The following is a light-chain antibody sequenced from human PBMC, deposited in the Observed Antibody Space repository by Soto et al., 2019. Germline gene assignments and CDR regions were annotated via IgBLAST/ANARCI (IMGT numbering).Light chain of an antibody. CDR1: SSNIGAGYD. Sequence: QSVLTQPPSVSGAPGQRVTISCTGSSSNIGAGYDVHWYQQLPGTAPKVLIYGNSNRPSGVPDRFSGSKSGTSASLAITGLQAEDEAGYYCQSYDSSLSAVVFGGGTKLTVL. CDR2: GNS. J-gene: IGLJ2*01. CDR3: QSYDSSLSAVV. V-gene: IGLV1-40*01.